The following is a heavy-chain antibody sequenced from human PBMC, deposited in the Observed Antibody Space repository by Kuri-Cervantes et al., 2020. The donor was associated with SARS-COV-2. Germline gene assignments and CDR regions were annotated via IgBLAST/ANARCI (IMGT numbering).Heavy chain of an antibody. CDR3: VRGNVVGSYWYFDL. CDR1: GGSISTGGYY. CDR2: ICHSGST. J-gene: IGHJ2*01. Sequence: LRLSCTVSGGSISTGGYYWTWIRQHPGKGLEWIEHICHSGSTDYIPSLESRISISIDGSKNEFSLKLTSVTAADTAVYYYVRGNVVGSYWYFDLWGRGALVTVSS. V-gene: IGHV4-31*02. D-gene: IGHD2-21*01.